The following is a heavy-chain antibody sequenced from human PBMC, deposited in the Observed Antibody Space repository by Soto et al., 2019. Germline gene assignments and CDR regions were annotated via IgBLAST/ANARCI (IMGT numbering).Heavy chain of an antibody. J-gene: IGHJ5*02. CDR3: AKDGGADGYYGNWLVP. CDR1: GGTFSNYA. CDR2: IIPIFGTT. V-gene: IGHV1-69*15. D-gene: IGHD3-10*01. Sequence: QVQLVQSGAEVKKPGSSVKVSCKASGGTFSNYAITWVRQAPGQGLEWVGRIIPIFGTTNVAQKFQGRVTITADESTTTANMELSGLRSDDTAVYYCAKDGGADGYYGNWLVPWGQGTLVTVSS.